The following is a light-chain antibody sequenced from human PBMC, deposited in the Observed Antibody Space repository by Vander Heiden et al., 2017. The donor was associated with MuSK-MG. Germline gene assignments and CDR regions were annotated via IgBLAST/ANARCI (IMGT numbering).Light chain of an antibody. V-gene: IGKV1-39*01. J-gene: IGKJ1*01. CDR1: QSISSY. CDR2: AAS. CDR3: QQMDSTPPPWT. Sequence: DIQMTQSPSSLSASVGDRVTITCRASQSISSYLNWYKQKPGKAPKLLIYAASSLQRGVRSRFSGSGSGTDFTLTISSLQPEDFATYYCQQMDSTPPPWTFGQGTKVEIK.